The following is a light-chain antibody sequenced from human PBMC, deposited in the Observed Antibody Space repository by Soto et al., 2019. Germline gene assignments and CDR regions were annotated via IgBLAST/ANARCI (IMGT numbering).Light chain of an antibody. CDR2: AAA. J-gene: IGKJ2*01. CDR3: QQNYSIPQT. V-gene: IGKV1-39*01. Sequence: DIQMTQSPSSLSASVGDRVTITCRASQSVSSYLNWYQQKPGKAPNLLIYAAASLQSGVPSRFSASGSGTEFTLTISSLQPEDFATYFCQQNYSIPQTFGQGTKLEIK. CDR1: QSVSSY.